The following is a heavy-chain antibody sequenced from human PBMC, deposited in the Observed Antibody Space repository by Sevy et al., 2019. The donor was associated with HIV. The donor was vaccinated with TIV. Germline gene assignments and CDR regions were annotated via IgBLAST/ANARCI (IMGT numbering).Heavy chain of an antibody. J-gene: IGHJ4*02. Sequence: GGSLRLSCAASGFTLSSYNMNWVRQAPGKGLEWVSSISGLSNYIYYADSMKGRFTISRDNAKNSLYLQMNSLRAEDTAVYYCARGPPDGRYDYFDYWGQGTLVTVSS. CDR3: ARGPPDGRYDYFDY. CDR2: ISGLSNYI. CDR1: GFTLSSYN. V-gene: IGHV3-21*01. D-gene: IGHD1-26*01.